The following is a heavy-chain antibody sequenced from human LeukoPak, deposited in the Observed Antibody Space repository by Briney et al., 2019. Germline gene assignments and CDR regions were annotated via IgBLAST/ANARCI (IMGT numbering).Heavy chain of an antibody. D-gene: IGHD6-19*01. CDR1: GGSISSSNW. J-gene: IGHJ3*02. V-gene: IGHV4-4*02. Sequence: SGTLSLTCAVSGGSISSSNWWSWVRQPPGKGLECIGEIYHSGSTNYNPSLKSRVTISVDKSKNQFSLKLSSVTAADTAVYYCARDQWLGEGQDAFDIWGQGTMVTVSS. CDR2: IYHSGST. CDR3: ARDQWLGEGQDAFDI.